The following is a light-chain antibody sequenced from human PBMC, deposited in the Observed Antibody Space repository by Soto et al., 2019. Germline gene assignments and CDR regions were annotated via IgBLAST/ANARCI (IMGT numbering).Light chain of an antibody. J-gene: IGKJ4*01. CDR1: QSVRSNY. CDR3: QQYGSTPLT. Sequence: EIVLKQSPDTLSLSPGARATLSCRASQSVRSNYLAWYQQKPGQAPRFLIYDASSRATGIPDRFSGSGSGTDFTLTISRLEPEDFAVYYCQQYGSTPLTFGGGTKVDIK. CDR2: DAS. V-gene: IGKV3-20*01.